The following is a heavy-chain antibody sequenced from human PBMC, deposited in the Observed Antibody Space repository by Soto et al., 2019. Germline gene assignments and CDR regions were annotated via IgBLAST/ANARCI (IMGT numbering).Heavy chain of an antibody. CDR1: GFTFSSYG. V-gene: IGHV3-33*01. Sequence: QVQLVESGGGVVQPGRSLRLSCAASGFTFSSYGMHWVRQAPGKGLEWVAVIWYDGSNKYYADSVKGRFTISRDNSKNTLYLQMNSLRAEDTAVYYCARDGYCIGGSCYNPASFDYWGQGTLVTVSS. CDR2: IWYDGSNK. CDR3: ARDGYCIGGSCYNPASFDY. J-gene: IGHJ4*02. D-gene: IGHD2-15*01.